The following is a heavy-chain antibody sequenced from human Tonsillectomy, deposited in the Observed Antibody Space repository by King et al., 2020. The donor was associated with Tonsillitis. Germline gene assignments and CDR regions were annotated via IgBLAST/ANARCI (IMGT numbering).Heavy chain of an antibody. CDR2: IDQDGRLK. J-gene: IGHJ5*02. V-gene: IGHV3-7*03. CDR1: GFTFRRYW. Sequence: VQLVESGGGWVQPGGSRRLSCVASGFTFRRYWMSWVRQAPGKGLEWVANIDQDGRLKWYVDSVRGRFIISRDNAKNSLYLQMNDMRAGDTAVYFCAREGSGDYGDYWGSWGQGTLVAVSS. D-gene: IGHD4-17*01. CDR3: AREGSGDYGDYWGS.